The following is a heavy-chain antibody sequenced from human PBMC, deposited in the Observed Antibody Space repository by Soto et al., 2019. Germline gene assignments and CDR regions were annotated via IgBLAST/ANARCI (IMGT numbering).Heavy chain of an antibody. J-gene: IGHJ3*02. CDR2: IYWDDDK. CDR1: GFSLSTSGVG. D-gene: IGHD1-26*01. CDR3: AHRFDSEGVRLAFDI. Sequence: QITLKESGPTLVKPTQTLTLTCTFSGFSLSTSGVGVGWIRQPPGKALEWLALIYWDDDKRYSPSLKSRLTITKDTSKNQVVLTMINMDPVDTATYYCAHRFDSEGVRLAFDIWGQGTMVTVSS. V-gene: IGHV2-5*02.